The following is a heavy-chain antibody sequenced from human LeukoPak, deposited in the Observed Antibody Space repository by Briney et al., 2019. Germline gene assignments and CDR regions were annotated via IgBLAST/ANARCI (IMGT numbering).Heavy chain of an antibody. Sequence: PSETLSLTCTVSGXSISTTNDYWGWIRQPPGKGLEWIGSIYYSGSTYYNPSLKSRVTISAETSKNQFSLNLRSVTAADTAVYYCARHDGGYDWGPFHSWGQGALVTVSS. CDR2: IYYSGST. V-gene: IGHV4-39*01. D-gene: IGHD5-12*01. CDR1: GXSISTTNDY. J-gene: IGHJ4*02. CDR3: ARHDGGYDWGPFHS.